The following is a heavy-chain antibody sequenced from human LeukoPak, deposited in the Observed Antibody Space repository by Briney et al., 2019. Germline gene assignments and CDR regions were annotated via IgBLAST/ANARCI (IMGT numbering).Heavy chain of an antibody. V-gene: IGHV3-21*01. J-gene: IGHJ4*02. D-gene: IGHD5-12*01. Sequence: GGSLRLSCAASGFTFSTYSMNWVRQAPGKGPEWVSSISSTSSYIYYADSVKGRFTISRDNAKNSVYLHMNSLRAEDTAVYYCATDPSGNDYHWGQGALVTVSS. CDR2: ISSTSSYI. CDR3: ATDPSGNDYH. CDR1: GFTFSTYS.